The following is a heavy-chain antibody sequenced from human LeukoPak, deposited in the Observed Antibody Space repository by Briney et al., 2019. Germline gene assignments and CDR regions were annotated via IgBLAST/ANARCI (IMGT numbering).Heavy chain of an antibody. CDR2: IIPIFGTA. Sequence: ASVKVSCKASGGTFSSYAISWVRQAPGQGLEWMGGIIPIFGTANYAQKFQGRVTITADESTSTAYMELSSLRSEDTAVYCCARERYYGSGSYFPFYFDYWGQGALVTVSS. CDR1: GGTFSSYA. CDR3: ARERYYGSGSYFPFYFDY. V-gene: IGHV1-69*13. D-gene: IGHD3-10*01. J-gene: IGHJ4*02.